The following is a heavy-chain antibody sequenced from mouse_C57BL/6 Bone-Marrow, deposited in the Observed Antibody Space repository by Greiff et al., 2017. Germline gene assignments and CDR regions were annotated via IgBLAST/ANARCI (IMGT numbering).Heavy chain of an antibody. V-gene: IGHV1-64*01. J-gene: IGHJ1*03. D-gene: IGHD1-1*01. CDR2: IHPNSGST. Sequence: QVQLQQSGAELVKPGASVKISCKASGYTFTDYYINWVKQRPGQGLEWIGMIHPNSGSTNYNEKFKSKATLTVDKSSSTAYMQLSSLTSEDSAVYYCARGGGSTYWYFDVWGTGTTVTVSS. CDR3: ARGGGSTYWYFDV. CDR1: GYTFTDYY.